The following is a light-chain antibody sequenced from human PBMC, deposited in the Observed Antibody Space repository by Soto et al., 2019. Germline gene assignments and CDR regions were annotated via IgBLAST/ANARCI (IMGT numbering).Light chain of an antibody. V-gene: IGLV8-61*01. CDR3: VLYMGRGIWV. Sequence: QGVVTQEPSFSVSPGGTVTLTCALSSGSVSTNNYPSWCQQTPGQPPRTLIFRTNTRSSGVPDRFSGSILGSKAALTITGAQADDESDYYCVLYMGRGIWVFGGGTKVTVL. CDR1: SGSVSTNNY. CDR2: RTN. J-gene: IGLJ3*02.